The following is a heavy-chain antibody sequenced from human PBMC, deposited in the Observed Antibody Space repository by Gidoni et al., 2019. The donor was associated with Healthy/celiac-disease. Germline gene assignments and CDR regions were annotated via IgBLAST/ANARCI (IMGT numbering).Heavy chain of an antibody. CDR1: GFTFDDHA. V-gene: IGHV3-9*01. CDR2: INWNGGSI. J-gene: IGHJ4*02. D-gene: IGHD6-19*01. Sequence: EVQLVESGGGLVQPGRSLRLSCAASGFTFDDHAMHWVRQAPGKGLEWVSGINWNGGSIGYADSVKGRFTISRDNAKNSLYLQMNSLRAEDTALYYCAKDSTIAVTGPPDYWGQGTLVTVSS. CDR3: AKDSTIAVTGPPDY.